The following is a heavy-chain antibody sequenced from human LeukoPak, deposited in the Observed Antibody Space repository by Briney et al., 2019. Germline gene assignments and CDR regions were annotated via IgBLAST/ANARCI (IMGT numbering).Heavy chain of an antibody. CDR2: ISDSGST. CDR1: GGSISSRSYY. CDR3: VREGSSSSGEYNWFDP. D-gene: IGHD6-6*01. V-gene: IGHV4-39*07. J-gene: IGHJ5*02. Sequence: SETLSLTCTVSGGSISSRSYYWGWIRQPPGKGLEWIGKISDSGSTNYNPSLKSRVTISVDTSKNQFSLKLSSVTAADTAVYYCVREGSSSSGEYNWFDPWGQGTLVTVSS.